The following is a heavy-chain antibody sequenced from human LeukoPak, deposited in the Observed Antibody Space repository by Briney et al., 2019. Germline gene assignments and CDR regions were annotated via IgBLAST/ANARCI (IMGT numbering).Heavy chain of an antibody. D-gene: IGHD3-16*02. CDR3: AKGGYDYVWGSYPLVPSDY. J-gene: IGHJ4*02. Sequence: GGSLRLSCAASGFTFSSYAMSWVRQAPGKGLEWVSAISGSGGSTYYADSVKGRFAISRDNSKNTLYLQMNSLRAEDTAVYYCAKGGYDYVWGSYPLVPSDYWGQGTLVTVSS. CDR2: ISGSGGST. CDR1: GFTFSSYA. V-gene: IGHV3-23*01.